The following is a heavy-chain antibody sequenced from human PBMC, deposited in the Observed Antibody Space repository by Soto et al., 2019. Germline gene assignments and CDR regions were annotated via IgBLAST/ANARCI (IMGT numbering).Heavy chain of an antibody. Sequence: QVQLVQSGAEVKKPGSSVRVSCKASGHTFSNYALSWVRQAPGQGPEWMGQIIPIFGSTNYAQKFQGRVTITADKSTHSISLELNSLRSEDTAVYYCAGAIRIAAAAFDVWGQGTVVTVSS. D-gene: IGHD6-13*01. CDR3: AGAIRIAAAAFDV. J-gene: IGHJ3*01. CDR1: GHTFSNYA. CDR2: IIPIFGST. V-gene: IGHV1-69*06.